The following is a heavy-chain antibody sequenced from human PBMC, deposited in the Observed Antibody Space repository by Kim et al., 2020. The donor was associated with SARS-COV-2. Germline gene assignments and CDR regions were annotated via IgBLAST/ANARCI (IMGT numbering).Heavy chain of an antibody. CDR2: ISNDGSRK. J-gene: IGHJ5*02. Sequence: GGSLRLSCAASGFTFSSYGMHWVRQAPGKGLEWVAVISNDGSRKDYADSVKGRLTISRDNSKNTLSLQMNSLTTEDTAVYYCAKDPQAHYDTSGAAWGQ. CDR1: GFTFSSYG. CDR3: AKDPQAHYDTSGAA. V-gene: IGHV3-30*18. D-gene: IGHD3-22*01.